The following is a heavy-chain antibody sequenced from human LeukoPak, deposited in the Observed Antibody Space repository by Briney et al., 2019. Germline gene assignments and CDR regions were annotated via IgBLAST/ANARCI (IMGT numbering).Heavy chain of an antibody. Sequence: SVKVSCRASGGTFSGYAISWVRQAPGQGLEWMGGNFPIFGTANYAQKFQGRVTITADESTSTAYMELSSLRSGDTAVYYCARDWGRYYDSSGYFGYWGQGTLVTVSS. V-gene: IGHV1-69*13. J-gene: IGHJ4*02. CDR3: ARDWGRYYDSSGYFGY. D-gene: IGHD3-22*01. CDR2: NFPIFGTA. CDR1: GGTFSGYA.